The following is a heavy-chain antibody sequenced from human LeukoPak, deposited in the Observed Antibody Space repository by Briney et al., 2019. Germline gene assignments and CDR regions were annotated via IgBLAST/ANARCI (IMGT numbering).Heavy chain of an antibody. J-gene: IGHJ3*02. D-gene: IGHD4-17*01. CDR2: ISYIGST. CDR3: ARDLVTVTKGFDI. CDR1: VDSFSSHY. Sequence: SETLSLTCTVSVDSFSSHYWTWIRQPPGKGLEWIGYISYIGSTNYNPSLKSRVTISIDTSKNQFSLKLTSVTAADTAVYYCARDLVTVTKGFDIWGQGTMVSVSS. V-gene: IGHV4-59*11.